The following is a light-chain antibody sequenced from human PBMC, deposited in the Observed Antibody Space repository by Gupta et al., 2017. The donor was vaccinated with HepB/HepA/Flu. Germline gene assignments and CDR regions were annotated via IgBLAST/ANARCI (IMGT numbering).Light chain of an antibody. V-gene: IGLV2-14*03. CDR2: DVS. CDR1: SSDIGAYNY. CDR3: SSFATNREVL. Sequence: QSALTQPASVSGSPGQSITISCTGTSSDIGAYNYVSWYQHHPDKAPKLIIYDVSFRPSGVAHRVSGSKSGNTASLTISGIQAEDEADDYCSSFATNREVLFGGGTKMTGL. J-gene: IGLJ2*01.